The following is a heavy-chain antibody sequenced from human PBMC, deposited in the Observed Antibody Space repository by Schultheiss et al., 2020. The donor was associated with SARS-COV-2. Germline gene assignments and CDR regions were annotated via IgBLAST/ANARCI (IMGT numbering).Heavy chain of an antibody. CDR3: TKDISAGGADV. V-gene: IGHV3-9*01. D-gene: IGHD2/OR15-2a*01. J-gene: IGHJ6*02. Sequence: SLKISCVVSEFGFNEHAIHWVRQLPGKGLEWVAGIYWSGGNTGYVDSVKGRFTVSRDIAKNPMYLPMNSLRVDDTAFYYCTKDISAGGADVWGQGTAVTVSS. CDR2: IYWSGGNT. CDR1: EFGFNEHA.